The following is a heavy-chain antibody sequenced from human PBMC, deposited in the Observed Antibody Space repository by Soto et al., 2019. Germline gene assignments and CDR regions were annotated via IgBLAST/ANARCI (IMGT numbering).Heavy chain of an antibody. Sequence: QVQLVESGAGVVQPGRSLRLSCAASGFTFSNYGMHWVHQAPGKGLEWVAVISYDGSNKHYADSVKGRFTISRDNSKNTLYLPMNSLRAADTAVYYCAKILQLGDYAYYYYGMNVWGQGTTVTVSS. CDR2: ISYDGSNK. J-gene: IGHJ6*02. CDR3: AKILQLGDYAYYYYGMNV. D-gene: IGHD4-17*01. V-gene: IGHV3-30*18. CDR1: GFTFSNYG.